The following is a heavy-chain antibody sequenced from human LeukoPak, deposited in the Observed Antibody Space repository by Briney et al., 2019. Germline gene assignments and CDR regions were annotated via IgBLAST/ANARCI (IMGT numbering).Heavy chain of an antibody. CDR2: IKSDGTTT. Sequence: PGGSLRLSCAASGFSFSSYWMHWIRQVPGKGLVWVSRIKSDGTTTSYADSVKGRFTISRDNAKNTLYLQMNSLRAEDTAVYYCARVDMDTAALFDYWGQGTLVTVSS. CDR3: ARVDMDTAALFDY. CDR1: GFSFSSYW. V-gene: IGHV3-74*01. D-gene: IGHD5-18*01. J-gene: IGHJ4*02.